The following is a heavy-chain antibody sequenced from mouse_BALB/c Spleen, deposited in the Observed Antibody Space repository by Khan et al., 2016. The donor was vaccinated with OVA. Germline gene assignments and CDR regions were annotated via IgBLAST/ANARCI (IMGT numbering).Heavy chain of an antibody. CDR2: TNPTNGRT. CDR1: GYTFTSYW. CDR3: ARIKKIVATYFDY. V-gene: IGHV1S81*02. J-gene: IGHJ2*01. Sequence: VKLMESGAELVKAGASVKMSCKASGYTFTSYWMHWVKQRLGQGLEWFAETNPTNGRTYYNEKFKSKATLTVDKSSSTAYMLLSGPTFEDSAVYYCARIKKIVATYFDYWGQGTTPTVSS. D-gene: IGHD1-1*01.